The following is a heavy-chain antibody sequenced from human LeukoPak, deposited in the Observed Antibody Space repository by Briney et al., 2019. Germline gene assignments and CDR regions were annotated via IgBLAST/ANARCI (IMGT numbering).Heavy chain of an antibody. J-gene: IGHJ6*02. Sequence: VGSLRLSCAASGFTFSNAWMSWVRQAPGKGLEWVGRIKSKTDGGTTDYAAPVKGRFTISRDDSKNTLYLQMNSLKTEDTAVYYCTTDYSNYGMDVWGQGTTVTVSS. D-gene: IGHD4-11*01. V-gene: IGHV3-15*01. CDR1: GFTFSNAW. CDR3: TTDYSNYGMDV. CDR2: IKSKTDGGTT.